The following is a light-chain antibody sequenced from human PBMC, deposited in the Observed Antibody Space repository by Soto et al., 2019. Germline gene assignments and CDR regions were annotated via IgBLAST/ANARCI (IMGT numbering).Light chain of an antibody. Sequence: DIVMTQSPDSLAVSLGERATINCKSSQRVLSSSNNQNYLAWYQQKPGQPPKLLFYWASTRDSGVPDRFSGSVSGTDFTLTISSLQAEDVAFYHCQQFYSTLPTFGQGTKVEIK. CDR3: QQFYSTLPT. CDR1: QRVLSSSNNQNY. J-gene: IGKJ1*01. V-gene: IGKV4-1*01. CDR2: WAS.